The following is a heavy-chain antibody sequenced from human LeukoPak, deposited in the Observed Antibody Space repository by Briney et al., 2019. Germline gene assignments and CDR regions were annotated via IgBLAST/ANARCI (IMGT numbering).Heavy chain of an antibody. CDR2: MNPNSGNT. CDR1: GYTFTSYD. Sequence: ASVKVSCKASGYTFTSYDINWVRQATGQGLEWMGWMNPNSGNTGYAQKFQGRVTITADESTSTAYMELSSLRSEDTAVYYCAIHRSYYADYWGQGTLVTVSS. J-gene: IGHJ4*02. V-gene: IGHV1-8*03. CDR3: AIHRSYYADY. D-gene: IGHD1-26*01.